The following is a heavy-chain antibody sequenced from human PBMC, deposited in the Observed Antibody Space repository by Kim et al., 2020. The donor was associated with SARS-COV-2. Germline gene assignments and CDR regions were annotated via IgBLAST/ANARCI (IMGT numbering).Heavy chain of an antibody. V-gene: IGHV4-30-4*01. J-gene: IGHJ4*02. Sequence: SETLSLTCTVSGGSISSGDYYWSWIRQPPGKGLEWIGYIYYSGSTYYNPSLKSRVTISVDTSKNQFSLKLSSVTAADTAVYYCARGSGVGVVIPYFDYWGQGTLVTVSS. CDR1: GGSISSGDYY. CDR3: ARGSGVGVVIPYFDY. D-gene: IGHD3-3*01. CDR2: IYYSGST.